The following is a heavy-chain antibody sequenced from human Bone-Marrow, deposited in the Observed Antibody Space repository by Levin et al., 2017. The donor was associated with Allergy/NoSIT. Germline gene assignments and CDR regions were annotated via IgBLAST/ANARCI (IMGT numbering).Heavy chain of an antibody. CDR1: GFTFSSYE. D-gene: IGHD6-13*01. CDR2: ISSSGSTI. J-gene: IGHJ4*02. CDR3: ARASPAAGAFDY. V-gene: IGHV3-48*03. Sequence: GSLRLSCAASGFTFSSYEMNWVRQAPGKGLEWVSYISSSGSTIYYADSVKGRFTISRDNAKNSLYLQMNSLRAEDTAVYYCARASPAAGAFDYWGQGTLVTVSS.